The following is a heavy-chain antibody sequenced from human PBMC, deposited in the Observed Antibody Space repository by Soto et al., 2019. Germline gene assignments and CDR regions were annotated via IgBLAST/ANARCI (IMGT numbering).Heavy chain of an antibody. V-gene: IGHV4-34*01. CDR3: ARDRLIRTYYYGSGSYEYPYSACCMHS. J-gene: IGHJ6*02. CDR2: INHSGST. D-gene: IGHD3-10*01. Sequence: RISKTKGKGLEWIGEINHSGSTNYNPSLKSRVTISVDTSKNQFSLKLSSVTAADTAVYYCARDRLIRTYYYGSGSYEYPYSACCMHSWGQGLTVTVS.